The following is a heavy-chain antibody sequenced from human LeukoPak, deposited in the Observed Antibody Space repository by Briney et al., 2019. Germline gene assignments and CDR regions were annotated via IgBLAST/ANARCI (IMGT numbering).Heavy chain of an antibody. CDR2: IYPGDSDI. CDR1: GYSFTSWW. CDR3: ARSGEYYDFWSGNYPDY. Sequence: GESLKISCRSSGYSFTSWWIGWVRQMPGNGLEWMGIIYPGDSDIRYSPSFQGQVTISADKSISTPYLQWSSLKASDTAMYYCARSGEYYDFWSGNYPDYWGQGTLVTVSS. D-gene: IGHD3-3*01. J-gene: IGHJ4*02. V-gene: IGHV5-51*01.